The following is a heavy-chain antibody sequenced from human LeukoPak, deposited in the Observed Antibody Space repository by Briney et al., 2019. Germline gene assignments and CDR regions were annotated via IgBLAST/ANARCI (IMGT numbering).Heavy chain of an antibody. CDR3: ARRRDYGGKNDQLDY. J-gene: IGHJ4*02. CDR1: GYSFTSYW. D-gene: IGHD4-23*01. V-gene: IGHV5-51*01. CDR2: IYPGDSDT. Sequence: GESLKISRKGSGYSFTSYWIGWVRQMPGEGLEWMGIIYPGDSDTRYSPSFQGQVTISADKSISTAYLQWSSLKASDTAMYYCARRRDYGGKNDQLDYWGQGTPVTVSS.